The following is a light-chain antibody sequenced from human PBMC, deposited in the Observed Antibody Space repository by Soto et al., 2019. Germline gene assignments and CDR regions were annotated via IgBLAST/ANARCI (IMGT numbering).Light chain of an antibody. CDR1: QSVSSS. V-gene: IGKV3-20*01. Sequence: EIVMTQSPATLSVSPGERATLSCRASQSVSSSLAWYQQRPGQAPRLLIYGTSSRATGIPDRFSGSGSGTDFTLTISRLEPEDFAVYFCQRYGSSPLITFGQGTRLEIK. CDR3: QRYGSSPLIT. CDR2: GTS. J-gene: IGKJ5*01.